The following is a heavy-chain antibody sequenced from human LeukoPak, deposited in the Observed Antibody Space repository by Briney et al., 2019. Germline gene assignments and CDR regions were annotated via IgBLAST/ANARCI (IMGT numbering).Heavy chain of an antibody. CDR1: GYSFTRYW. CDR2: IYPGDSDT. V-gene: IGHV5-51*01. J-gene: IGHJ4*02. D-gene: IGHD2-15*01. CDR3: ARSSCSGGSCYSGFDY. Sequence: GESLKISCKGSGYSFTRYWIGWVRQMPGKGLEWMGIIYPGDSDTRYSPSFQGQVTISADKSISTAYLQWSSLKASDTAMYYCARSSCSGGSCYSGFDYWGQGTLVTVSS.